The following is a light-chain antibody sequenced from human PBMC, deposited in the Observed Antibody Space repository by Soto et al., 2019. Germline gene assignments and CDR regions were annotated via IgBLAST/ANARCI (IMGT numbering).Light chain of an antibody. Sequence: EIVLTQSPGTLSLSPGERATLSCRASQSVSSSYLAWYQQKPGQAPRLLIYGASSRATGIPDRFSGSGSGTDFAITISRLEPEDFAVYYCQQYGSSPPTFGPGTKVDIQ. CDR2: GAS. CDR1: QSVSSSY. CDR3: QQYGSSPPT. V-gene: IGKV3-20*01. J-gene: IGKJ3*01.